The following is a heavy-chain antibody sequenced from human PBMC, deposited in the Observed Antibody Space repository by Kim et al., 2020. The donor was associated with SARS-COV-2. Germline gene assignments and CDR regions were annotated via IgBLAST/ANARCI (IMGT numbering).Heavy chain of an antibody. CDR3: ARDSALVPDY. V-gene: IGHV1-3*01. D-gene: IGHD6-13*01. CDR2: T. Sequence: TKYSQKFHGRVTITRDPSASTAYMELSILRSEDTAVYYCARDSALVPDYWGQGTLVTVSS. J-gene: IGHJ4*02.